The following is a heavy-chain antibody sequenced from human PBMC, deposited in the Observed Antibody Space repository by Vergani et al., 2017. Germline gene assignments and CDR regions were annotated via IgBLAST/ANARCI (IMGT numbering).Heavy chain of an antibody. J-gene: IGHJ5*02. CDR1: GFTFSSYW. CDR2: ISGSGGST. Sequence: EVQLVESGGGLVQPGGSLRLSCAASGFTFSSYWMSWVRQAPGKGLEWVSAISGSGGSTYYADSVKGRFTISRDNSKNTLYLQMNSLRAEDTAVYYCAKADYDFWSGYFNWFDPWGQGTLVTVSS. D-gene: IGHD3-3*01. CDR3: AKADYDFWSGYFNWFDP. V-gene: IGHV3-23*04.